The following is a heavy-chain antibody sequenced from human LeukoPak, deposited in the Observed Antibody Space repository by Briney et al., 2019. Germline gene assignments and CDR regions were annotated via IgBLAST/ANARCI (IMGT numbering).Heavy chain of an antibody. Sequence: SETLSLTCAVYGGSFSGYYWSWIRQPPGKGLEWIGEINHSGSTNYNPSLKSRVTISVDTSKNQFSLKLSSVTAADTAVYYCASSGYSSSWVLNYWGQGTLVTVS. CDR2: INHSGST. D-gene: IGHD6-13*01. CDR3: ASSGYSSSWVLNY. J-gene: IGHJ4*02. CDR1: GGSFSGYY. V-gene: IGHV4-34*01.